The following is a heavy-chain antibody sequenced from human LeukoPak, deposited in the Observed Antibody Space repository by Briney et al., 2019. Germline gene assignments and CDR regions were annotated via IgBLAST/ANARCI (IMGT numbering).Heavy chain of an antibody. CDR2: IYYSGST. CDR3: ARRPKVGATTYFDY. CDR1: GGSISSYY. V-gene: IGHV4-59*01. J-gene: IGHJ4*02. D-gene: IGHD1-26*01. Sequence: SETLSLTCTVSGGSISSYYWSWIRQPAGKGLEWIGYIYYSGSTNYNPSLKSRVTISVDTSKNQFSLKLSSVTGADTAVYYCARRPKVGATTYFDYWGQGTLVTVSS.